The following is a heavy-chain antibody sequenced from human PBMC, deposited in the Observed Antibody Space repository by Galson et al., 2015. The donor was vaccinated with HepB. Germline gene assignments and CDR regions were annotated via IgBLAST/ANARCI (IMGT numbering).Heavy chain of an antibody. J-gene: IGHJ4*02. CDR3: ARAGGEWEPFDL. CDR1: GYTFENNG. Sequence: SVKVSCKASGYTFENNGISWVRQAPGEGLEWMGWISGYTGNTKYAQTFQDRVTLTIETPTSTAFLELKSLRSDDTALYFCARAGGEWEPFDLWGQGTLVTVSS. V-gene: IGHV1-18*01. D-gene: IGHD1-26*01. CDR2: ISGYTGNT.